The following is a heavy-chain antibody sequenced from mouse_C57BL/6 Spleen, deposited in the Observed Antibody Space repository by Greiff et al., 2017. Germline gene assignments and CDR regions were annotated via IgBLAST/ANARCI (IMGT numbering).Heavy chain of an antibody. CDR1: GYTFTEYT. Sequence: QVQLKESGAELVKPGASVKLSCKASGYTFTEYTIHWVKQRSGQGLEWIGWFYPGSGSIKYNEKFKDKATLTADKSSSTVYMELSRLTSEDSAVYFCARHEGFLYGNYDAMDYWGQGTSVTVSS. D-gene: IGHD2-1*01. V-gene: IGHV1-62-2*01. CDR3: ARHEGFLYGNYDAMDY. J-gene: IGHJ4*01. CDR2: FYPGSGSI.